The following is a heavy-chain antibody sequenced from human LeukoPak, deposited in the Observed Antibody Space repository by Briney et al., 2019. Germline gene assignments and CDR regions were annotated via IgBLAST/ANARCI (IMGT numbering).Heavy chain of an antibody. CDR3: ARGLYDSSGYYYDFDY. D-gene: IGHD3-22*01. Sequence: SETLSLTCAVYGGSFSGYCWRWIRQPPGKGLEWIGEINHSGSTNYNPSLKSRVTISVDTSKNQFSLKLSSVTAADTAVYYCARGLYDSSGYYYDFDYWGQGTLVTVSS. J-gene: IGHJ4*02. CDR1: GGSFSGYC. V-gene: IGHV4-34*01. CDR2: INHSGST.